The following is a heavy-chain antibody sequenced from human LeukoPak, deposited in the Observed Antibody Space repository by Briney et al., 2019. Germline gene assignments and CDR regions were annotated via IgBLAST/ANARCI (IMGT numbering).Heavy chain of an antibody. J-gene: IGHJ4*02. CDR3: ARGGDGTRIDY. V-gene: IGHV4-30-2*01. D-gene: IGHD5-24*01. Sequence: SQTLSLTCTVSGGSISSGGYSWSWIRQPPGKGLEWIGYIYHSGSTYYNPSLMSRVTISVDRSKNQFSLKLSSVTAADTAVYYCARGGDGTRIDYWGQGTLVTVSS. CDR1: GGSISSGGYS. CDR2: IYHSGST.